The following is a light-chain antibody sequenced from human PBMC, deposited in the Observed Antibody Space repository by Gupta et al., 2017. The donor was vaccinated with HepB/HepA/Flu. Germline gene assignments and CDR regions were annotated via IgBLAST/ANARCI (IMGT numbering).Light chain of an antibody. CDR2: NDS. Sequence: SYVLTQPPSVSVAPGKTASITCGGNNIGTKGVHWYQQMPGHAPVMVMYNDSDRPSGIPERFSGSNSGSTATLTISRVEAGDEAEYYCQVGDSSDDSVVFGGGTKLTVL. J-gene: IGLJ2*01. CDR1: NIGTKG. CDR3: QVGDSSDDSVV. V-gene: IGLV3-21*04.